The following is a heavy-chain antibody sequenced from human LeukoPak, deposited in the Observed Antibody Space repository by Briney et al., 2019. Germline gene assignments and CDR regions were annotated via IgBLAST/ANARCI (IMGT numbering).Heavy chain of an antibody. Sequence: GGSLRLSCAASGFTFSSYAMSWVRQAPGKGLEWVSAISGSGGSTYYADSVKGRFTISRDNSKNTLYLQMNSLRAEDTAVYYCAKDTRDGQWLVPDAFDIWGQGTMVTVSS. D-gene: IGHD6-19*01. CDR1: GFTFSSYA. CDR3: AKDTRDGQWLVPDAFDI. CDR2: ISGSGGST. J-gene: IGHJ3*02. V-gene: IGHV3-23*01.